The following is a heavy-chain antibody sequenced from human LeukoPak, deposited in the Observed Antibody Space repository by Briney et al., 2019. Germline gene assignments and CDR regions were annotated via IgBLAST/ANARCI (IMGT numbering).Heavy chain of an antibody. Sequence: SETLSLTCTVSGGSISSGDYYWSWIRQPPGKGLEWIGYIYYSGSTYYNPSLKSRVTISVDTSKNQFSLKLSSVTAADTAVYYCARGSGYPNYGNFDYWGQGTLVTVSS. D-gene: IGHD5-12*01. CDR2: IYYSGST. CDR3: ARGSGYPNYGNFDY. CDR1: GGSISSGDYY. J-gene: IGHJ4*02. V-gene: IGHV4-30-4*02.